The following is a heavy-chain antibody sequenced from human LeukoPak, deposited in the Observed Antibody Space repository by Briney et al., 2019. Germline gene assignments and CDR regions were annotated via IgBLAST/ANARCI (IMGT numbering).Heavy chain of an antibody. Sequence: TGGSLRLSCAASGFTFSDHYMDWVRQAPGKGLEWVGRTRNKANRYTTEYAASVKGRFTISRDDSKNSLYVQMNSLKTEDTAVYFCARGPPGISHPLDLWGQGTLVTVSS. CDR3: ARGPPGISHPLDL. CDR1: GFTFSDHY. CDR2: TRNKANRYTT. J-gene: IGHJ5*02. V-gene: IGHV3-72*01. D-gene: IGHD1-26*01.